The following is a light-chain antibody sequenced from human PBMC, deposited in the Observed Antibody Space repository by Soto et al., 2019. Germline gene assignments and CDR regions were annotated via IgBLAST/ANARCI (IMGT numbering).Light chain of an antibody. V-gene: IGLV2-23*01. CDR2: EGS. CDR3: CSYAGSSTSFV. CDR1: SSDVGSYNL. J-gene: IGLJ1*01. Sequence: QSALTQPASVSGSPGQSITISCTGTSSDVGSYNLVSWYQQHPGKAPKLMIYEGSKRPSGVSNRFSGSKSGNTASLTISGLQAEDEADYYCCSYAGSSTSFVFGTCTKLTVL.